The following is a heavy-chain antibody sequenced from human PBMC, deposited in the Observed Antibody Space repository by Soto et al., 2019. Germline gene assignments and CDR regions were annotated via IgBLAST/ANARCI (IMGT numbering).Heavy chain of an antibody. CDR3: ASTSSGWQFDH. CDR2: IRGSGGST. D-gene: IGHD6-19*01. J-gene: IGHJ4*01. V-gene: IGHV3-23*01. CDR1: GFTFISYA. Sequence: GGALRLSCAASGFTFISYAMSGVRQAPGEGVEGVSAIRGSGGSTYDADSVKGRFTISRDNSKNALELQMNRLRAGDTAVDYGASTSSGWQFDHWGQGTLVNGSS.